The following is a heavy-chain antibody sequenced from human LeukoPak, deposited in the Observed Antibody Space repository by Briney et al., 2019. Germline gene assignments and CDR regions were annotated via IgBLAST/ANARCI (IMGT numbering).Heavy chain of an antibody. CDR1: GGSISSSSYY. Sequence: SETLSLTRTVSGGSISSSSYYWGWIRQPPGKGLEWIGSIYYSGSTYYNPSLKSRVTMSVDTSKNQFSLKLSSVIAADTAVYYCARLWSTDCSGGSCPHQPNYWGQGTLVTVSS. CDR3: ARLWSTDCSGGSCPHQPNY. V-gene: IGHV4-39*01. CDR2: IYYSGST. D-gene: IGHD2-15*01. J-gene: IGHJ4*02.